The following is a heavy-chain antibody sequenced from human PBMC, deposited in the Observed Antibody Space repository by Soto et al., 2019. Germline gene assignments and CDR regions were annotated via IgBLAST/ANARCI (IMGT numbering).Heavy chain of an antibody. J-gene: IGHJ5*02. CDR3: ARNHSDFWSGPHWFDP. CDR1: GGSFSGYY. Sequence: SETLSLTCAVYGGSFSGYYWSWIRQPPGKGLEWIGEINHSGSTNYNPSLKSRVTISVDTSKNQFSLNLSSVTAADTAVSYCARNHSDFWSGPHWFDPWGQGTLVTVS. CDR2: INHSGST. V-gene: IGHV4-34*01. D-gene: IGHD3-3*01.